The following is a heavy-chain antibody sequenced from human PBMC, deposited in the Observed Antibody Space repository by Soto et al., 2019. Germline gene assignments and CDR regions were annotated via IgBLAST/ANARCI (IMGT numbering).Heavy chain of an antibody. J-gene: IGHJ4*02. CDR2: ISYDGSNK. Sequence: QVQLVESGGGVVQPGRSLRLSCAASGFTFSSYGMHWVRQAPGKGLEGVAVISYDGSNKYYADSVKGRFTISRDNSKNTLYLQMNSLRAEDTAVYYCAKLFRGIRWLRLGVDYWGQGTLVTVSS. V-gene: IGHV3-30*18. CDR1: GFTFSSYG. D-gene: IGHD5-12*01. CDR3: AKLFRGIRWLRLGVDY.